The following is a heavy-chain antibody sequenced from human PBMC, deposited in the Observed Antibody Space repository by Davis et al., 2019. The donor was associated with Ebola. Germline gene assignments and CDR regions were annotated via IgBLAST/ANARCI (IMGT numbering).Heavy chain of an antibody. CDR2: INHSGST. CDR1: GGSFSGYY. CDR3: ARSPADDFWSGYYSGMDV. Sequence: MPSETLSLTCAVYGGSFSGYYWSWIRQPPGKGLEWIGEINHSGSTNYNPSLKSRVTISVDTSKNKFSLKLSSVTAADTAVYYCARSPADDFWSGYYSGMDVWGQGTTVTVSS. D-gene: IGHD3-3*01. J-gene: IGHJ6*02. V-gene: IGHV4-34*01.